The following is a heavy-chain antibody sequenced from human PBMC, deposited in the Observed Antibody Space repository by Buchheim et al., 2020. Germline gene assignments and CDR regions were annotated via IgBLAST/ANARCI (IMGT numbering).Heavy chain of an antibody. J-gene: IGHJ4*02. D-gene: IGHD2-15*01. CDR2: IRSKATGGTT. CDR1: GFNFGDYG. V-gene: IGHV3-49*03. CDR3: ARDRPRLERSSLVDH. Sequence: EVQLVESGGGLVQPGRSLRLSCTGCGFNFGDYGMTWFRQAPGKGLEWVGFIRSKATGGTTEYAASVKGRFTISRDDSQTIAYLQMNSLKAEDAAVYYCARDRPRLERSSLVDHWGQGTL.